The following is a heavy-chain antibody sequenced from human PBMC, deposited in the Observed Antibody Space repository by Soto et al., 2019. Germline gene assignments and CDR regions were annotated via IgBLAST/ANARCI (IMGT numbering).Heavy chain of an antibody. J-gene: IGHJ6*02. CDR1: GYTFTSYY. V-gene: IGHV1-46*01. Sequence: ASVKVSCKASGYTFTSYYMHWVRQAPGQGLEWMGIINPSGGSTSYAQKFQGRVTMIRDTSTSTVYMELSSLRSEDTAVYYCARGAFGGVIVDYYYGMDVWGQGTTVTVSS. CDR3: ARGAFGGVIVDYYYGMDV. CDR2: INPSGGST. D-gene: IGHD3-16*02.